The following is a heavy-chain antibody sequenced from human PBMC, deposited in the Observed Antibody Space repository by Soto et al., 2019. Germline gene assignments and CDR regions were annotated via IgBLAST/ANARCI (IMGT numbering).Heavy chain of an antibody. J-gene: IGHJ1*01. CDR3: AKGVPGIAVAGTGYFQH. D-gene: IGHD6-19*01. V-gene: IGHV3-23*01. CDR1: GFTFSSYA. CDR2: ISGSGDRT. Sequence: EVQLLESGGGLVQPGGSLRLSCAASGFTFSSYAMSWVRQAPGKGLEWVSGISGSGDRTYYADSVKGRFTISRDNSKNMLDLQMNSRRAEDTAVYYCAKGVPGIAVAGTGYFQHWGQGTLVTFSS.